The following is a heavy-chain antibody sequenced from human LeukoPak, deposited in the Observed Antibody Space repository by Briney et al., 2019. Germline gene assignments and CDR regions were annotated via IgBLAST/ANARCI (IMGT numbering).Heavy chain of an antibody. Sequence: QTGGSLRLSCSASGFTFSTLPMHWVRQAPGKGLEYVSGSSSNGGSTYYADSVKGRFTISRDNSKNTLCLQMSSLRPEDTAVYYCVNQISGWVYWGQGTLVTVSS. CDR3: VNQISGWVY. V-gene: IGHV3-64D*06. D-gene: IGHD6-19*01. CDR2: SSSNGGST. J-gene: IGHJ4*02. CDR1: GFTFSTLP.